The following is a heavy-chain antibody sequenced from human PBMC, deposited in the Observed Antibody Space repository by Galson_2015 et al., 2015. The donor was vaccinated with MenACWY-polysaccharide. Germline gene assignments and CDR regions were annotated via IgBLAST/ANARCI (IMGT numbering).Heavy chain of an antibody. D-gene: IGHD3-16*02. CDR2: IYYSGST. V-gene: IGHV4-59*01. CDR3: ARDRLVYDYVWGSYRSDAFDI. J-gene: IGHJ3*02. Sequence: LSLTCTVSGGSISSYYWSWIRQPPGKGLEWVGYIYYSGSTNYNPSLKSRVTISVDTSKNQFSLKLSSVTAADTAVYYCARDRLVYDYVWGSYRSDAFDIWGQGTVVTVPS. CDR1: GGSISSYY.